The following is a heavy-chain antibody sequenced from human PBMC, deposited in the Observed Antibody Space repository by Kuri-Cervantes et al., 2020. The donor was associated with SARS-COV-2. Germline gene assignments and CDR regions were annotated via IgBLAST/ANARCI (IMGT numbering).Heavy chain of an antibody. J-gene: IGHJ6*03. Sequence: ESLKISCAVSGYSISSGYYWGWIRQPPGKGLEWIGSIYYSGSTYYNPSLKSRVTISVDTSKNQFSPKLSSVTAADTAVYYCRYSGWSGPYYYYMDVWGKGTTVTVSS. CDR1: GYSISSGYY. CDR3: RYSGWSGPYYYYMDV. V-gene: IGHV4-38-2*01. CDR2: IYYSGST. D-gene: IGHD3-3*01.